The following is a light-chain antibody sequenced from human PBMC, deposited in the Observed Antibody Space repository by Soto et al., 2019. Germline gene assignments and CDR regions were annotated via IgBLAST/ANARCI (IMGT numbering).Light chain of an antibody. CDR2: GAT. J-gene: IGKJ5*01. CDR3: RLYGVSSPRIT. V-gene: IGKV3-20*01. Sequence: EIVLTQSPATLSLSPGEKATLSCRASQTVSASYLAWYQQKPGQAPRLLIYGATNRIIGIPDRFSGSVSGTNFALTSSGVEAEDFAVYYGRLYGVSSPRITFGQGTRLEIK. CDR1: QTVSASY.